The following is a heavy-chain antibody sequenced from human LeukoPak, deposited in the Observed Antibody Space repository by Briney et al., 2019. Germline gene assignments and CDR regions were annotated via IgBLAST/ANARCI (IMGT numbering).Heavy chain of an antibody. J-gene: IGHJ4*02. D-gene: IGHD1-26*01. CDR2: ISYDGSNK. CDR3: AKGSVSGSRSPLDY. Sequence: GKSLRLSCAASGFTFFSYGMHWVRQAPGKGLEWVAGISYDGSNKYYVDSVKGRFTISRDNSKNTLYLEMISLRIEYTAVYYCAKGSVSGSRSPLDYWGQGTLVTVSS. V-gene: IGHV3-30*18. CDR1: GFTFFSYG.